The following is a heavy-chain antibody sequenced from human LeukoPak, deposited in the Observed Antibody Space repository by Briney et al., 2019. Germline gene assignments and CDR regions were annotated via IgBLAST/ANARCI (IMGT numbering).Heavy chain of an antibody. D-gene: IGHD6-6*01. CDR2: ISSSSSYI. J-gene: IGHJ4*02. CDR1: GFTFSSYS. Sequence: GGSLRLSCAASGFTFSSYSMNWVRQAPGKGLEWVSSISSSSSYIYCADSVKGRFTISRDNAKNSLYLQMNSLRAEDTAVYYCARDSSSSLDYWGQGTLVTVSS. CDR3: ARDSSSSLDY. V-gene: IGHV3-21*01.